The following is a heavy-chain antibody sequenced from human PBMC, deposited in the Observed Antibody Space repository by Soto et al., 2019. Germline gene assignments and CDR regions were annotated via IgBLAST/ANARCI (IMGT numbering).Heavy chain of an antibody. J-gene: IGHJ6*02. CDR1: GFTFSPYG. Sequence: QVQLVESGGGVVQPGRSLRLSCAASGFTFSPYGMHWVRQAPGKGLEWVAVISYDGTSEFYADSVKGRFTISRDNSKNTLYLQMNSLRPEDTAMYYCATTLFDYSFYFLALGAWGQGTTVTVSS. CDR3: ATTLFDYSFYFLALGA. CDR2: ISYDGTSE. V-gene: IGHV3-30*03. D-gene: IGHD4-4*01.